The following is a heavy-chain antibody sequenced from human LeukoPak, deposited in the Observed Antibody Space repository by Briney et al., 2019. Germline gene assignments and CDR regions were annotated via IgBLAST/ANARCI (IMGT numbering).Heavy chain of an antibody. CDR3: ARELAYCSSSSCYGGTFHI. Sequence: SETLSLTCTVSGGSITSSRYYWGWIRQPPGKGLEWIGEINHSGSTNHNPSLKGRVTISVDTSKNQFSLKLSSVTAADTAVYYCARELAYCSSSSCYGGTFHIWGQGTMVTVSS. CDR2: INHSGST. V-gene: IGHV4-39*07. J-gene: IGHJ3*02. CDR1: GGSITSSRYY. D-gene: IGHD2-2*01.